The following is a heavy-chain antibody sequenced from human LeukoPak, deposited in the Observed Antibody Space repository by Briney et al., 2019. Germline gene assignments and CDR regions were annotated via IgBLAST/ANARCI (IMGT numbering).Heavy chain of an antibody. J-gene: IGHJ6*03. CDR1: GGSISSYY. Sequence: SETLSLTCTASGGSISSYYWSWIRQPAEKGLEWIGRFYTSGSTNYNPSLKSRVTMSVDTSKNQFSLKLKSVTAADTAVYYCAREYSDYYYYYMDVWGKGTTVTVSS. D-gene: IGHD1-26*01. CDR2: FYTSGST. V-gene: IGHV4-4*07. CDR3: AREYSDYYYYYMDV.